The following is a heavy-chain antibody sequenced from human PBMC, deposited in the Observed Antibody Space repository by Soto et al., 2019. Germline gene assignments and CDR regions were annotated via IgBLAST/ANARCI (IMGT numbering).Heavy chain of an antibody. V-gene: IGHV4-39*01. CDR1: GGSISSSSYY. CDR3: ASHPHYDFWSGYPPPDY. D-gene: IGHD3-3*01. Sequence: SETLSLTCTVSGGSISSSSYYWGWIRQPPGKGLEWIGSIYYSGSTYYNPSLKSRVTISVDTSKNQFSLKLSSVTAADTAVYYCASHPHYDFWSGYPPPDYWGQGTLVTVSS. J-gene: IGHJ4*02. CDR2: IYYSGST.